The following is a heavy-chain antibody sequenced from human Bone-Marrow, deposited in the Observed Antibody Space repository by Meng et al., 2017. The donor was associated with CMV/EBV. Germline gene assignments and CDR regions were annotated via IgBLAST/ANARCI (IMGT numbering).Heavy chain of an antibody. J-gene: IGHJ6*02. D-gene: IGHD2-15*01. CDR3: AISVVVVAAAPYYNYGMDV. CDR2: ISSSSSTI. CDR1: GFTFSRYS. V-gene: IGHV3-48*04. Sequence: GESLKISCAASGFTFSRYSMNWVRQAPGKGLEWVSYISSSSSTIYYADSVKGRFTISRDNAKNSLYLQMNSLRAEDTAVYYCAISVVVVAAAPYYNYGMDVWGQGTTVTVSS.